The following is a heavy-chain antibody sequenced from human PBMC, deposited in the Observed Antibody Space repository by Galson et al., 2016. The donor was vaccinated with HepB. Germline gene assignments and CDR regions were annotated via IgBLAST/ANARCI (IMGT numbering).Heavy chain of an antibody. CDR1: GYIFTSYY. D-gene: IGHD3-9*01. Sequence: SVKVSCKASGYIFTSYYLYWVRQAPGQGLEWMGIINPSRGHTNYAQGFQGRVTMTWDTSTSAVYMALSSLRSEDTAIYYCARGGHVRLWDDISTGYHYWGQGTLVTVSS. V-gene: IGHV1-46*01. J-gene: IGHJ4*02. CDR3: ARGGHVRLWDDISTGYHY. CDR2: INPSRGHT.